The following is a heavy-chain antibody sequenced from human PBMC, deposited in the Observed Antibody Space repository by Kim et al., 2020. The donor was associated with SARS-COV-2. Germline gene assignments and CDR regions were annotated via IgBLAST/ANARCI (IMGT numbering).Heavy chain of an antibody. J-gene: IGHJ4*02. V-gene: IGHV3-23*01. CDR3: AKDLGSVGFGSDY. Sequence: YADSGKGRFTMSRDYSKNTVHLQMDSLRAEDTALYYCAKDLGSVGFGSDYWGQGTLVIVSS. D-gene: IGHD3-16*01.